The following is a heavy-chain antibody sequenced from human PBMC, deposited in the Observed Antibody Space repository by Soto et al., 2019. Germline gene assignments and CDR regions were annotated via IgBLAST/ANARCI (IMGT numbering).Heavy chain of an antibody. V-gene: IGHV4-34*01. CDR2: INHSGST. D-gene: IGHD5-18*01. CDR3: ARANMDTAMVKPGGGYYYYGMDV. Sequence: NPSETLSLTCAVYGGSFSVYYWSWIRQPPGKGLEWIGEINHSGSTNYNPSLKSRVTISVDTSKNQFSLKLSSVTAADTAVYYCARANMDTAMVKPGGGYYYYGMDVWGQGTTVT. CDR1: GGSFSVYY. J-gene: IGHJ6*02.